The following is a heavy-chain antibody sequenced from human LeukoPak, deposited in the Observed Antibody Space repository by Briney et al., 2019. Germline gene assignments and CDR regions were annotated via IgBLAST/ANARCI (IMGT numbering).Heavy chain of an antibody. J-gene: IGHJ4*02. CDR3: ARDSDYGDYTYGY. Sequence: ASVKVSCKASGGTFSSYAISWVRQAPGQGLEWMGGIIPIFGTANYAQKFQGRVTITADKSTSTAYMELSSLRSEDTAVYYCARDSDYGDYTYGYWGQGTLVTVSS. V-gene: IGHV1-69*06. CDR2: IIPIFGTA. D-gene: IGHD4-17*01. CDR1: GGTFSSYA.